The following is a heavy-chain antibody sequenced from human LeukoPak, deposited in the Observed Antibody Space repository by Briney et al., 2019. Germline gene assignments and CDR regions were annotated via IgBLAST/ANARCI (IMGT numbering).Heavy chain of an antibody. CDR2: INHSGST. V-gene: IGHV4-34*01. CDR3: ARAMLPYYGSGSYYDY. D-gene: IGHD3-10*01. J-gene: IGHJ4*02. CDR1: GGSFSGYY. Sequence: KTSETLSLTCAVYGGSFSGYYWSWIRQPPGKGLEGMGEINHSGSTNYNPSLKSRVTISVDTSKNQFSLKLSSVTAADTAVYYCARAMLPYYGSGSYYDYWGQGTLVTVSS.